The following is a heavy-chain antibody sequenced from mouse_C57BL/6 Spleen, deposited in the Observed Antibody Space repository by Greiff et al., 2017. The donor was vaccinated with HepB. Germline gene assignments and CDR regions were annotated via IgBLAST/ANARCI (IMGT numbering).Heavy chain of an antibody. Sequence: EVKVVESGGGLVKPGGSLKLSCAASGFTFSSYTMSWVRQTPEKRLEWVATISGGGGNTYYPDSVKGRFTISRDNAKNTLYLQMSSLRSEDTALYYCARPSPHYYGSSSYWYFDVWGTGTTVTVSS. V-gene: IGHV5-9*01. CDR2: ISGGGGNT. D-gene: IGHD1-1*01. J-gene: IGHJ1*03. CDR1: GFTFSSYT. CDR3: ARPSPHYYGSSSYWYFDV.